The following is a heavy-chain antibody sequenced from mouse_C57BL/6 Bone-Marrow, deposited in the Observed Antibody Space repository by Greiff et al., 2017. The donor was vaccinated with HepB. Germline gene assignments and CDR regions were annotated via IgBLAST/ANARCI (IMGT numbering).Heavy chain of an antibody. CDR3: AIHSSNYDAMDY. Sequence: QVQLQQPGAELVMPGASVKLSCKASGYTFTSYWMHWVKQRPGQGLEWIGEIDPSDSYTNYNQKFKGKSTLTVDKSSSTAYMQLSSLTSEDSAVYYCAIHSSNYDAMDYWGQGTSVTVSS. J-gene: IGHJ4*01. CDR1: GYTFTSYW. CDR2: IDPSDSYT. V-gene: IGHV1-69*01. D-gene: IGHD2-5*01.